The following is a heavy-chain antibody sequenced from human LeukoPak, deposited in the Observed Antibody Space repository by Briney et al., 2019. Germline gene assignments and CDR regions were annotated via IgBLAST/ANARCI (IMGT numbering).Heavy chain of an antibody. CDR3: AKTTGYSSGWHDAFDI. J-gene: IGHJ3*02. CDR2: ISYDGSNK. CDR1: GFTFSSYG. V-gene: IGHV3-30*18. D-gene: IGHD6-19*01. Sequence: GGSLRLSCAASGFTFSSYGMHWVRQAPGKGLEWVAVISYDGSNKYYADSVKGRFTISRDNSKNTLYLQMNSLRAEDTAVYYCAKTTGYSSGWHDAFDIWGQGTMVTVSS.